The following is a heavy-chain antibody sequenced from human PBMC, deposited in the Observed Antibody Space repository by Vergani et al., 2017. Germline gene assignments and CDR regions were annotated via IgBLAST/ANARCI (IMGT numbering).Heavy chain of an antibody. D-gene: IGHD6-6*01. CDR2: INHSGST. J-gene: IGHJ2*01. CDR3: ARWASIAARPYWYFDL. Sequence: QVQLVESGGGLVKPGGSLRLSCAASGFTFSDYYMSWIRQAPGKGREWIGEINHSGSTNYNPSLKSRVTISVDTSKNQFSLKLSSVTAADTAVYYCARWASIAARPYWYFDLWGRGTLVTVSS. CDR1: GFTFSDYY. V-gene: IGHV4-34*01.